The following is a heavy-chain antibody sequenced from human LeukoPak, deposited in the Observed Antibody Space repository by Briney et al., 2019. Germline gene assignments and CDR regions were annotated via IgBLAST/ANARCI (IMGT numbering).Heavy chain of an antibody. J-gene: IGHJ3*02. V-gene: IGHV1-69*05. CDR2: IIPIFGTA. CDR1: GGTFSSYA. D-gene: IGHD1-1*01. CDR3: ARWAPYRDAFDI. Sequence: ASVKVSCKASGGTFSSYAISWVRQARGQGLEWMGRIIPIFGTANYAQKFQGRVTITTDESTSTAYMELSSLRSEDTAVYYCARWAPYRDAFDIWGQGTMVTVPS.